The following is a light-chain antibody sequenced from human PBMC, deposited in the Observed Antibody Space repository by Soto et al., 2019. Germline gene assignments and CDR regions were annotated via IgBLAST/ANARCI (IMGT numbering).Light chain of an antibody. J-gene: IGKJ1*01. CDR1: QSVSSY. CDR2: DAS. V-gene: IGKV3-15*01. CDR3: QQYNNWPPWT. Sequence: EIVLTQSPATLSSFPGERATLSCRASQSVSSYLAWYQQKPGQAPRLLIYDASNRATGIPARFSGSGSGTEFTLTISSLQSEDFAVYYCQQYNNWPPWTFGQGTKVDI.